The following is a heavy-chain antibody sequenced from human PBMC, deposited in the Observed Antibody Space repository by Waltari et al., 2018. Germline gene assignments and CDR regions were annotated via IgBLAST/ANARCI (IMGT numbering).Heavy chain of an antibody. Sequence: QMQLQQSGPGLVKRSVSLSLTYAVSGDSMRGYDLWNWVRQSPGKGLEWIGQIHRSGRNNYNPSLASRVTLSIDTSKKQFALKVTSPTAADTAMYYCARDRGRGLYLDSWGQGTLVSVSP. D-gene: IGHD1-26*01. CDR3: ARDRGRGLYLDS. V-gene: IGHV4-4*02. J-gene: IGHJ4*02. CDR2: IHRSGRN. CDR1: GDSMRGYDL.